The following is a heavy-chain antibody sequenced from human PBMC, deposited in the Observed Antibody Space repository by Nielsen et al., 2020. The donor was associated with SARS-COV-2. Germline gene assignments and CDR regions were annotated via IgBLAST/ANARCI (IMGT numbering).Heavy chain of an antibody. D-gene: IGHD2-2*03. CDR2: ISAYNGNT. CDR1: GYTFTSYG. CDR3: ARDGLGYCSSTSCSSGDYYYGMDV. J-gene: IGHJ6*02. Sequence: ASVKVSCKASGYTFTSYGISWVRQAPGQGLEWMGWISAYNGNTNYAQKLQGRVTMTTDTSTSTAYMELRSLRSDDTAVYYCARDGLGYCSSTSCSSGDYYYGMDVWGQGTTVTVSS. V-gene: IGHV1-18*01.